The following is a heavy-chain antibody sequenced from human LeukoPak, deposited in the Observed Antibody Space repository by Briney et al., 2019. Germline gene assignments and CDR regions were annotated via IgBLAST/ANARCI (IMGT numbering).Heavy chain of an antibody. Sequence: PSETLSLTCAVYGGSFSGYYRSWIRQPPGKGLEWIGEINHSGSTNYNPSLKSRVTISVDTSKNQFSLKLSSVTAADTAVYYCARGRKDIVVVPAAMFNYWGQGTLVTVSS. V-gene: IGHV4-34*01. CDR3: ARGRKDIVVVPAAMFNY. J-gene: IGHJ4*02. CDR2: INHSGST. D-gene: IGHD2-2*01. CDR1: GGSFSGYY.